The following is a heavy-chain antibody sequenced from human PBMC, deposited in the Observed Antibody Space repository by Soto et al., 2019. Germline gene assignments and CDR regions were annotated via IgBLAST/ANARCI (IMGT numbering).Heavy chain of an antibody. CDR2: INAGNGNT. CDR3: ARPRGKYCSGGSCYSDNWFDP. J-gene: IGHJ5*02. V-gene: IGHV1-3*01. D-gene: IGHD2-15*01. CDR1: GYTFTSYA. Sequence: ASVKVSCKASGYTFTSYAMHWVRQAPGQRLEWMGWINAGNGNTKYSQKFQGRVTITRDTSASTAYMELSSLRSEDTAVYYCARPRGKYCSGGSCYSDNWFDPWGQGTLVTVSS.